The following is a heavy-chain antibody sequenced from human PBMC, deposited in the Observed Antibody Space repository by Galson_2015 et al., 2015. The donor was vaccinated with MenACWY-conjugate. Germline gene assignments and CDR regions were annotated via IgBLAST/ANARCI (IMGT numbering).Heavy chain of an antibody. CDR3: AREGATMVRGATYYYGMDV. CDR2: IWYDGSNK. D-gene: IGHD3-10*01. Sequence: LRLSCAASGFTFSNYGMHWVRQAPGKGLEWVAVIWYDGSNKYYADSVKGRFTISRDNSKNTLYLQMNSLRAEDTAVYYCAREGATMVRGATYYYGMDVWGQGTTVTVSS. V-gene: IGHV3-33*01. J-gene: IGHJ6*02. CDR1: GFTFSNYG.